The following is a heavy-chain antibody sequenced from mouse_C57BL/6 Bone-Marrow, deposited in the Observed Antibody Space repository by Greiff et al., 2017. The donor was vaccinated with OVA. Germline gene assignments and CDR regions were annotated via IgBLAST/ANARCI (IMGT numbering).Heavy chain of an antibody. Sequence: VQLQQPGAELVRPGTSVKLSCKASGYTFTSYWMHWVKQRPGQGLEWIGVIDPSDSYTNYNQKFKGKATLTVDTSSSTAYMQLSSLTSEDSAVYYCARGETGTGGGFDYWGQGTTLTVSS. CDR2: IDPSDSYT. CDR1: GYTFTSYW. V-gene: IGHV1-59*01. D-gene: IGHD4-1*01. J-gene: IGHJ2*01. CDR3: ARGETGTGGGFDY.